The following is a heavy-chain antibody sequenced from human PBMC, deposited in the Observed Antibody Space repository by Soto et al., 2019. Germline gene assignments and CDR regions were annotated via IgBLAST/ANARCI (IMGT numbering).Heavy chain of an antibody. CDR1: GDSIGTTHSY. CDR2: IHYSGST. CDR3: GRLQYGTFDY. J-gene: IGHJ4*02. V-gene: IGHV4-39*01. D-gene: IGHD4-4*01. Sequence: SETLSLTCTVSGDSIGTTHSYWAWIRQSPGKGLEWIGNIHYSGSTYYIPSLRSRVTLSVDTSKNQFSLRLSSVTAADTAVYSCGRLQYGTFDYWGQGTLVTVSS.